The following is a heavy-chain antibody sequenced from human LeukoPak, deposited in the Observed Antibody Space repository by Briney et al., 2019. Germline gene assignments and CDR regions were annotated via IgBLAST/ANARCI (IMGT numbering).Heavy chain of an antibody. V-gene: IGHV1-2*02. CDR3: ARGTGEGYTYGRYYFDY. Sequence: GASVKVSCKASGYTFTSYGISWVRQAPGQGLEWMGWINPNSGGTNYAQKFQGRVTMTRDTSISTAYVELSRLRSDDTAVYYCARGTGEGYTYGRYYFDYWGQGTLVTVSS. D-gene: IGHD5-18*01. CDR1: GYTFTSYG. CDR2: INPNSGGT. J-gene: IGHJ4*02.